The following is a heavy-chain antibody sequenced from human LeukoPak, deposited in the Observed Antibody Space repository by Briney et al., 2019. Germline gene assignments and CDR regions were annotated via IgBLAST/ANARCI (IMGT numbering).Heavy chain of an antibody. CDR3: ARVSGSPFSAFDI. CDR1: GGSISSSSYY. Sequence: PSETLSLTCTVSGGSISSSSYYWGWIRQPPGKGLEWIGSIYYSGSTYYNPSLKSRVTISVDTSKNQFSLKLSSVTAADTAVYYCARVSGSPFSAFDIWGQGTMVTVSS. CDR2: IYYSGST. V-gene: IGHV4-39*07. J-gene: IGHJ3*02.